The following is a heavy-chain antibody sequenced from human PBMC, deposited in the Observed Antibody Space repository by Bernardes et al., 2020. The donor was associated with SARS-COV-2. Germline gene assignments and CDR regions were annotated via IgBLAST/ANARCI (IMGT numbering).Heavy chain of an antibody. CDR3: ARDPQSHRSPYYDFWSGYYAGSYYYYYGMDV. V-gene: IGHV3-33*01. Sequence: GGSLRLSCAASGFTFSSYGMHWVRQAPGKGLEWVAVIWYDGSNKYYADSVKGRFTISRDNSKNTLYLQMNSLRAEDTAVYYCARDPQSHRSPYYDFWSGYYAGSYYYYYGMDVWGQGTTVTVSS. J-gene: IGHJ6*02. CDR2: IWYDGSNK. CDR1: GFTFSSYG. D-gene: IGHD3-3*01.